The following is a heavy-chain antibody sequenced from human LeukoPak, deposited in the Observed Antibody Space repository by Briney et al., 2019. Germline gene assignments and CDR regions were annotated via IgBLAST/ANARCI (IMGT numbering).Heavy chain of an antibody. CDR1: GFSVGDKY. CDR2: ISKSGGSS. D-gene: IGHD3-10*01. CDR3: AKEKEFYFDN. Sequence: GGSLRLSCAPSGFSVGDKYMAWVRQAPGKGLEWVSGISKSGGSSYYADSVKGRFTISRDNSKNTLYLQMNSLRAEDTAVYYCAKEKEFYFDNWGQGALVTVSS. J-gene: IGHJ4*02. V-gene: IGHV3-23*01.